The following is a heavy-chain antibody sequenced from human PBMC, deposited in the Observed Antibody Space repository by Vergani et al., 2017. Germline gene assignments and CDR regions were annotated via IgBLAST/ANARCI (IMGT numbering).Heavy chain of an antibody. CDR3: ARDPPIAVAGTGDLDY. CDR2: INHSGST. V-gene: IGHV4-34*01. D-gene: IGHD6-19*01. CDR1: GGSFSGYY. J-gene: IGHJ4*02. Sequence: QVQLQQWGAGLLKPSETLSLTCAVYGGSFSGYYWSWIRQPPGKGLEWIGEINHSGSTNYNPSLKSRVTISVDTSKNQFSLKLSSVTAADTAVYYCARDPPIAVAGTGDLDYWGQGTLVTVSS.